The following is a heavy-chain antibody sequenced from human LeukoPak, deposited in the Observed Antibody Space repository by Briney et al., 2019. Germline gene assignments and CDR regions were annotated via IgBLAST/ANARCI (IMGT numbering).Heavy chain of an antibody. CDR2: IYSGDNT. CDR3: ARVAQVQYHFDF. J-gene: IGHJ4*02. D-gene: IGHD2-2*01. CDR1: GFTVSSNY. Sequence: GGSLRLSCAASGFTVSSNYMSWVRQAPGDGLEWVSIIYSGDNTYYADSVKGRFTISRDNSKNTLYLQMNSLRAEDTAVYYCARVAQVQYHFDFWGQGTLVTVSS. V-gene: IGHV3-66*01.